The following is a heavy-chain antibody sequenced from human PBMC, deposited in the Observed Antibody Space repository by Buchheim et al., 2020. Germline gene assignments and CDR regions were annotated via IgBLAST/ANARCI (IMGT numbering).Heavy chain of an antibody. CDR2: ISYDGSNK. CDR3: AREYYDFWSGYVYGMDV. V-gene: IGHV3-30*04. D-gene: IGHD3-3*01. J-gene: IGHJ6*02. CDR1: GFTFSSYA. Sequence: QVQLVESGGGVVQPGRSLRLSCAASGFTFSSYAMHWVRQAPGKGVEWVAVISYDGSNKYSADSVTGRFTISRDNSKNTLNLQMNSLRAEDTAVYYCAREYYDFWSGYVYGMDVWGQGTT.